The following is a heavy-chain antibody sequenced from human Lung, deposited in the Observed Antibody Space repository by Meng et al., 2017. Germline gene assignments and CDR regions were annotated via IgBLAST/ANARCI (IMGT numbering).Heavy chain of an antibody. D-gene: IGHD3-16*02. CDR3: AKEGYDARLVLGEFSLVGYGMDV. Sequence: SETLSLTCTVPGASINNGDYYWSWIRQPAGKGLEWIGRIYTTGDTNYNPSLKNRVTISIDTSKNQFSLKLTSVTAADTAVYYCAKEGYDARLVLGEFSLVGYGMDVWGQGTMVTVSS. J-gene: IGHJ6*02. CDR2: IYTTGDT. CDR1: GASINNGDYY. V-gene: IGHV4-61*02.